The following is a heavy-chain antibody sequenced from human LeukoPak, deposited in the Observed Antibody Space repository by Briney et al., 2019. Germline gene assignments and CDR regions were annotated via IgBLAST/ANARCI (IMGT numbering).Heavy chain of an antibody. D-gene: IGHD3-10*01. Sequence: GGSLRLSCAASGFTFSSYGMHWVRQAPGKGLEWVAVIWYDGSNKYYADSVKGRFTISRDNSKNTLYLQMNSLRAEDTAVYYCAKDTNRWELIDLDYRGQGTLVTVSS. V-gene: IGHV3-33*06. CDR3: AKDTNRWELIDLDY. J-gene: IGHJ4*02. CDR2: IWYDGSNK. CDR1: GFTFSSYG.